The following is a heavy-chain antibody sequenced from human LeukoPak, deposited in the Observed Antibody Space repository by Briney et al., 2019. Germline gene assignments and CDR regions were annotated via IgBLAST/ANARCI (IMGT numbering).Heavy chain of an antibody. CDR3: ARGRGRQATDAFDI. D-gene: IGHD3-16*01. Sequence: KVSCKASGYTFTSYYMHWVRQMPGKGLEWMGIIYPGDSDIRYSPSFQGQVTISADKSISTAYLQCSSLKASDTAMYYCARGRGRQATDAFDIWGQGTMVTVSS. V-gene: IGHV5-51*01. CDR1: GYTFTSYY. J-gene: IGHJ3*02. CDR2: IYPGDSDI.